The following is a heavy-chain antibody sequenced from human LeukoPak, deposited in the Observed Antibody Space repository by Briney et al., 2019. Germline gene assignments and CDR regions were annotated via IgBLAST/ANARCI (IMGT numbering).Heavy chain of an antibody. J-gene: IGHJ6*02. CDR3: ARVFYSNYQSYYYGMDV. D-gene: IGHD4-11*01. Sequence: PGGSLRLSCAAPGFTFSSYSMNWVCQAPGKGLEWVSSISSSSSYIYYADSVKGRFTISRDNAKNSLYLQMNSLRAEDTAVYYCARVFYSNYQSYYYGMDVWGQGTTVTVSS. CDR1: GFTFSSYS. CDR2: ISSSSSYI. V-gene: IGHV3-21*01.